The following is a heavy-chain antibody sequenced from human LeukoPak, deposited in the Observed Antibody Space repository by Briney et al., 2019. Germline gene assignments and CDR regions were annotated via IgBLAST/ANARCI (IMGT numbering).Heavy chain of an antibody. CDR2: IYYSGTT. CDR1: GGSISSYY. J-gene: IGHJ4*02. CDR3: ASFPGTSRFEY. V-gene: IGHV4-59*01. D-gene: IGHD1-26*01. Sequence: SETLSLTCTVSGGSISSYYWSWIRQPPGKGLEWTGYIYYSGTTNYNPSLKSRVTISVDTSKNQFSLKLSSVTAADTAVYYCASFPGTSRFEYWGQGTLVTVSS.